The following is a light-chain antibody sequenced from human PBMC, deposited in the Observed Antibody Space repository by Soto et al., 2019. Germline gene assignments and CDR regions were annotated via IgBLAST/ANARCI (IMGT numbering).Light chain of an antibody. CDR1: QDISRY. J-gene: IGKJ3*01. CDR2: GAS. V-gene: IGKV1-9*01. Sequence: QLTQSPSSLSASVGDRVTITSGASQDISRYLAWYHQMAGKAPKLLIYGASTLQSGVPSRFSGSGSGTEFTLTISSLQPEDFATYHCQQLQRTPFTFGPGTTVDV. CDR3: QQLQRTPFT.